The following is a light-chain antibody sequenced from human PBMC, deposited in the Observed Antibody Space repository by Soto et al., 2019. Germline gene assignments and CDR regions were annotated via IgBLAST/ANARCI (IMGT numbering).Light chain of an antibody. J-gene: IGLJ3*02. V-gene: IGLV2-14*01. Sequence: QSALTQPASVSGSPGQSITISCTGTSSDVGAYNYVSWYQQHPGKAPKVMIFEVSHRPSGVSNRFSGSKSGNTASLSISGLQAEDEADYYCCSFTGSYTWVFGGGTKLTVL. CDR2: EVS. CDR1: SSDVGAYNY. CDR3: CSFTGSYTWV.